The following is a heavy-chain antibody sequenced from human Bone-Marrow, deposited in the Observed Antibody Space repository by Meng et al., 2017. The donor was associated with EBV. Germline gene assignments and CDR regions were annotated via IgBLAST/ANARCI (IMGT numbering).Heavy chain of an antibody. D-gene: IGHD1-26*01. J-gene: IGHJ4*02. CDR3: ASTRGIWYDFDY. CDR2: IIPIFGTA. V-gene: IGHV1-69*06. Sequence: QGRLVRSGAEVKKPGSSVKVFCKASGGTFSSYAISWVRQAPGQGLEWMGGIIPIFGTANYAQKFQGRVTITADKSTSTAYMELSSLRSEDTAVYYCASTRGIWYDFDYWGQGTLVTVSS. CDR1: GGTFSSYA.